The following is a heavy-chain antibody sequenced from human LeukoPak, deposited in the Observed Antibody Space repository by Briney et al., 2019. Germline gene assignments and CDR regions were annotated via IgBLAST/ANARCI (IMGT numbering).Heavy chain of an antibody. V-gene: IGHV4-39*07. Sequence: SETLSLTCTVSGGSISSSSYYWGWIRQPPGKGLEWIGSIYHSGSTYYNPSLKSRVTISVDTSKNQFSLKLSSVTAADTAVYYCARNVLRFLEWFPNWFDPWGQGTLVTVSS. CDR2: IYHSGST. D-gene: IGHD3-3*01. CDR1: GGSISSSSYY. CDR3: ARNVLRFLEWFPNWFDP. J-gene: IGHJ5*02.